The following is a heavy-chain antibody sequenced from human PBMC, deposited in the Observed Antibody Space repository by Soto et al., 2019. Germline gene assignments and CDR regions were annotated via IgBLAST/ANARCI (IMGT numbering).Heavy chain of an antibody. CDR3: ARDLSGWGLTNGHFGVDV. CDR2: INAGNGNT. Sequence: QVRLVQSGTEVKKPGASVMVSCKATGYTFANYAIHWVRQAPGQDFEWMGWINAGNGNTRNSQKFQGRVTFTRDTSATTAHREVGSLRFEDTAVYYGARDLSGWGLTNGHFGVDVWGQGTTVIVSS. J-gene: IGHJ6*02. CDR1: GYTFANYA. D-gene: IGHD3-16*01. V-gene: IGHV1-3*01.